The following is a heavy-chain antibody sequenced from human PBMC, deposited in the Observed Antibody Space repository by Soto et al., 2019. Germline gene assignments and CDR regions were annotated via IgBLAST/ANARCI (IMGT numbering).Heavy chain of an antibody. D-gene: IGHD3-22*01. CDR1: GFTFSSYA. Sequence: PGGSLRLSCAASGFTFSSYAMSWVRQAPGKGLEWVSAISGSGGSTYYADSVKGRFTISRDNSKNTLYLQMDSLRAEDTAVYYCAKDSGTYYYDSSGYYPLDYWGQGTLVTVSS. J-gene: IGHJ4*02. CDR2: ISGSGGST. CDR3: AKDSGTYYYDSSGYYPLDY. V-gene: IGHV3-23*01.